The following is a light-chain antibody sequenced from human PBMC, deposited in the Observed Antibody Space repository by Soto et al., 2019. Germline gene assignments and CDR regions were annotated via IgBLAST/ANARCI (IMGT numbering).Light chain of an antibody. CDR3: QQVISYPKG. CDR2: AAS. J-gene: IGKJ3*01. CDR1: QGISTF. Sequence: DIQLTQSPSFLSASVGDRVTITCRASQGISTFLAWYQQRPGKAPKLLIYAASTLQSGVPSRFSGSGSGTEFTLTISSLQPEDFATYYCQQVISYPKGFGPGTKVDIK. V-gene: IGKV1-9*01.